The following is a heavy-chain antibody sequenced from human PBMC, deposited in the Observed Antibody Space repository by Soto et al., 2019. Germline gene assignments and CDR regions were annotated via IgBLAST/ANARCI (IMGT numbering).Heavy chain of an antibody. CDR3: AGEACRYDF. CDR1: GGTFSSFG. V-gene: IGHV1-69*13. J-gene: IGHJ1*01. CDR2: IIPVFGRP. D-gene: IGHD5-12*01. Sequence: GASVKISCKASGGTFSSFGISWVRQAPGQGPEWMGGIIPVFGRPNYAQRFRGRLTLTADQSTNTSYMELIDLTSEDTAAYYCAGEACRYDFWGQGAQVTVSS.